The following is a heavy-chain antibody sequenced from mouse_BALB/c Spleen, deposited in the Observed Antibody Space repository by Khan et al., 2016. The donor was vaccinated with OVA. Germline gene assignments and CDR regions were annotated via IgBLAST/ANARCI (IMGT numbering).Heavy chain of an antibody. CDR3: ARKNYYGYAVDY. V-gene: IGHV3-2*02. CDR2: ISYSGST. CDR1: GYSITTNYA. J-gene: IGHJ4*01. Sequence: EVQLQESGPGLVKPSQSLSLTCTVTGYSITTNYAWDWIRQFPGNKLEWMGYISYSGSTSYNPSLKSRISITRDTSKNQFFLPLNSVTNEDTATYYCARKNYYGYAVDYWGQGTSVTVSS. D-gene: IGHD1-1*01.